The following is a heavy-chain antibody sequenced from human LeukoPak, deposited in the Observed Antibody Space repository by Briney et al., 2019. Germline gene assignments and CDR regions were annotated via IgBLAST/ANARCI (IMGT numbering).Heavy chain of an antibody. D-gene: IGHD6-13*01. CDR2: IIPILGMA. J-gene: IGHJ3*02. Sequence: ASVKVSCKASVGTFSSYTISWVRQAPGQGLEWRGRIIPILGMANYAQKFQGKVTITADKSTSTAYMELSSLRSEDTAVYYCASSAGTVSEAFDIWSQGTMVTVS. V-gene: IGHV1-69*02. CDR3: ASSAGTVSEAFDI. CDR1: VGTFSSYT.